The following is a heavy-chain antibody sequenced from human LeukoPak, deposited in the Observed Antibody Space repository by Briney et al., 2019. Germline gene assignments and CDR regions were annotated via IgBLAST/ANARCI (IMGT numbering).Heavy chain of an antibody. CDR3: ATPYYYDSRDLGYYMDV. D-gene: IGHD3-22*01. CDR2: INPSGGST. Sequence: GASVKVPCKASGYTFTSYYMHWVRQAPGQGLEWMGIINPSGGSTSYAQKFQGRVTMTRDMSTSTVYMELSSLRSEDTAVYYCATPYYYDSRDLGYYMDVWGKGTTVTISS. V-gene: IGHV1-46*01. CDR1: GYTFTSYY. J-gene: IGHJ6*03.